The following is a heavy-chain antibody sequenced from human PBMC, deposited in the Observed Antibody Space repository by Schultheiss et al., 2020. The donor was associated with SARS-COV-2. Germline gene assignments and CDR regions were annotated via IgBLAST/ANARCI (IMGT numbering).Heavy chain of an antibody. CDR3: ARGDSSGYYDY. CDR1: GFTFSSYA. Sequence: GGSLRLSCAASGFTFSSYAMSWVRQAPGKGLEWVSAISGSGGSTYYADSVKGRFTISRDNAKNSLYLQMNSLRAEDTAVYYCARGDSSGYYDYWGQGTLVTVSS. CDR2: ISGSGGST. V-gene: IGHV3-23*01. D-gene: IGHD3-22*01. J-gene: IGHJ4*02.